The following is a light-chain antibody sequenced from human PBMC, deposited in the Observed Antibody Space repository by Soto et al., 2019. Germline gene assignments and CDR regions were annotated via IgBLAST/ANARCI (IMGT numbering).Light chain of an antibody. J-gene: IGKJ5*01. Sequence: EIMLTQSPGTLSLSPGERATLSCRASQSVSSSYLAWYQQKPGQAPRLLIYGASSRATGIPDRFSGSGSGTDFTLTIRRMETQDFAVYYCQQYGSSPITFGQGTRLEIK. CDR3: QQYGSSPIT. V-gene: IGKV3-20*01. CDR2: GAS. CDR1: QSVSSSY.